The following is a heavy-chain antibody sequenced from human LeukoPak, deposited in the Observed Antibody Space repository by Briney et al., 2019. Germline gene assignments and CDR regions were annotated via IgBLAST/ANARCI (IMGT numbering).Heavy chain of an antibody. CDR3: LRGYYDSNRYFDLDY. J-gene: IGHJ4*02. D-gene: IGHD3-22*01. V-gene: IGHV3-7*01. CDR2: INPDGSEK. CDR1: GFTYSRYW. Sequence: PGGSLRLSCAVTGFTYSRYWMSWVRQAPGKGLEWVANINPDGSEKYYVDSVKGRFTISRDNATNSLYLQMESLRAEDTAVYYCLRGYYDSNRYFDLDYWGRGTLVTVSS.